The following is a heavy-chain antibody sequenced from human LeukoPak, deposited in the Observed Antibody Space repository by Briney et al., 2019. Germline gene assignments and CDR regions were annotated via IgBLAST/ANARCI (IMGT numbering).Heavy chain of an antibody. V-gene: IGHV4-34*01. CDR1: GGSFSGYY. CDR3: ARGRQYYDSSGYYYFFDY. D-gene: IGHD3-22*01. Sequence: KPSETLSLTCAVYGGSFSGYYWSWIRQPPGKGLEWIGEINHSGSTNYNPSLKSRVTISVDTSKNQSSLKLSSVTAADTAVYYCARGRQYYDSSGYYYFFDYWGQGTLVTVSS. J-gene: IGHJ4*02. CDR2: INHSGST.